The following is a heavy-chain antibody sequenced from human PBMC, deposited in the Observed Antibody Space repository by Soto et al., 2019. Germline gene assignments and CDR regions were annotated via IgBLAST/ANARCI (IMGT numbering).Heavy chain of an antibody. Sequence: PSETLSLTCPVSGGSISSSSYHWGWIRQPPGKGREWIGSIYYSGSTYYNQSLKSRVTISVHTSKNQFSLKLSSVTAADTAVYYCARPVGLLSSMDFWGQGTTVTVSS. CDR2: IYYSGST. V-gene: IGHV4-39*01. CDR3: ARPVGLLSSMDF. CDR1: GGSISSSSYH. J-gene: IGHJ6*02. D-gene: IGHD2-2*01.